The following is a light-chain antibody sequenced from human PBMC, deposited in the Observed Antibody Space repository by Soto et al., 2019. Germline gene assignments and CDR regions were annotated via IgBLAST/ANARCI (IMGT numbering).Light chain of an antibody. CDR3: KQHSTSALT. CDR2: KTS. Sequence: DIQMTQSPSTLSASVGDRVTITFTASQSITSWLAWYQQKPGKAPKLRIYKTSSLKSGVPSRSSGSGAGPEFTLSIRSLQPYDFATNYFKQHSTSALTFGGGTKVEIK. J-gene: IGKJ4*01. V-gene: IGKV1-5*03. CDR1: QSITSW.